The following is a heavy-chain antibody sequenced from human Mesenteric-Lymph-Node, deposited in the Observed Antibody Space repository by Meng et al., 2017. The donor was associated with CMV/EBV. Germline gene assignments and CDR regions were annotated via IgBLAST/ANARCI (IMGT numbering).Heavy chain of an antibody. Sequence: GESLKISCAASGFTFSSYWMHWVRQGPGKGLVWVSHINSDGSITTYADSVRGRFTISRDNSKNTLYLQMNSLRAEDTAVYYCARDGGTTVATYTDYWGQGTLVTVSS. D-gene: IGHD4-23*01. CDR1: GFTFSSYW. CDR3: ARDGGTTVATYTDY. CDR2: INSDGSIT. V-gene: IGHV3-74*01. J-gene: IGHJ4*02.